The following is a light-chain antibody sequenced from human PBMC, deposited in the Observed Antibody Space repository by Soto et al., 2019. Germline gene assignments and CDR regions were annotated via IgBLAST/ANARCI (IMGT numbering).Light chain of an antibody. Sequence: EIVLTQSPATLSLSPGERATLSCRASQSVSSYLAWYQQKPGQAPRLLIYDTSNMATGIPARFSGSGSGTDFTLTISRLEPEDFAVYYCQQRSNWSPYTFGQGTKLEIK. CDR2: DTS. J-gene: IGKJ2*01. CDR1: QSVSSY. CDR3: QQRSNWSPYT. V-gene: IGKV3-11*01.